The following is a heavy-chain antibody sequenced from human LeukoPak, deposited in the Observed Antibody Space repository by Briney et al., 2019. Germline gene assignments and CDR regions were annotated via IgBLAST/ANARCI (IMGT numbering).Heavy chain of an antibody. CDR2: INHSGST. J-gene: IGHJ4*02. CDR1: GGSFSGYY. CDR3: ARGPPTYYYGSGSNRRYYFDY. D-gene: IGHD3-10*01. Sequence: SETLSLTCAVYGGSFSGYYWSWIRQPPGKGLEWIGEINHSGSTNYNPSLKSRVTIPVDTSKNQFSLKLSSVTAADAAVYYCARGPPTYYYGSGSNRRYYFDYWDQGTLVTVSS. V-gene: IGHV4-34*01.